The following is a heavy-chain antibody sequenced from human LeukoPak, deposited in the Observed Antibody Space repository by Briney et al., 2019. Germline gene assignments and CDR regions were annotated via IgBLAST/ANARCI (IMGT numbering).Heavy chain of an antibody. CDR1: GGSFSGYY. J-gene: IGHJ5*02. CDR3: ARGGVLSFGEYGFGGPLNWFDP. D-gene: IGHD3-10*01. V-gene: IGHV4-34*01. CDR2: INHSGST. Sequence: PSETLSLTCAVYGGSFSGYYLSWIRQPPGKGLEWIREINHSGSTNYNPSLKSRVTISVDTSKNQFSLKLSSVTAADTAVYYCARGGVLSFGEYGFGGPLNWFDPWGQRTLVPVSS.